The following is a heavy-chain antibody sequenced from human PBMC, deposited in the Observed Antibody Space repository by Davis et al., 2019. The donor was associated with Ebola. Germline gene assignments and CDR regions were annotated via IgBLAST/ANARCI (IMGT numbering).Heavy chain of an antibody. V-gene: IGHV4-39*01. D-gene: IGHD6-19*01. CDR3: ARHAGGVRRGSVAGLGGYFDY. CDR1: GGSISSSSYY. Sequence: SETLSLTCTVSGGSISSSSYYWGWIRQPPGKGLEWIGSIYYRGSTYYNPSLKSRVTISVDTSKNPFSLKLSSVTAADTAVYYCARHAGGVRRGSVAGLGGYFDYWGQGTLVTVSS. CDR2: IYYRGST. J-gene: IGHJ4*02.